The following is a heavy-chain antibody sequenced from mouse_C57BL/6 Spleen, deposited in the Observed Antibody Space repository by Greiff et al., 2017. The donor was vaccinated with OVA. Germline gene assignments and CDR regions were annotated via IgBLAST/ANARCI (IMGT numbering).Heavy chain of an antibody. CDR3: ARQDYYGSSYVDY. V-gene: IGHV5-17*01. J-gene: IGHJ2*01. D-gene: IGHD1-1*01. CDR2: ISSGSSTI. Sequence: DVHLVESGGGLVKPGGSLKLSCAASGFTFSDYGMHWVRQAPEKGLEWVAYISSGSSTIYYADTVKGRFTISRDNAKNTLFLQMTSLRSEDTAMYYGARQDYYGSSYVDYWGQGTTLTVSS. CDR1: GFTFSDYG.